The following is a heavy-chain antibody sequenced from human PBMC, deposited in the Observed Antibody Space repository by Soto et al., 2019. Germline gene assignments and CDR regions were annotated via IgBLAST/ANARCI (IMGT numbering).Heavy chain of an antibody. V-gene: IGHV3-21*01. CDR2: ISSGNRYI. CDR1: GFNFSSYT. CDR3: ARDRCRSASCYQTYAFDL. Sequence: GGSLRLSCAASGFNFSSYTMNWVRQAPGKGLEWVSSISSGNRYIYYADSVRGRLIISRDDATNSLYLQMTSLRAEDTAVYYCARDRCRSASCYQTYAFDLWGQGTMVT. J-gene: IGHJ3*01. D-gene: IGHD2-15*01.